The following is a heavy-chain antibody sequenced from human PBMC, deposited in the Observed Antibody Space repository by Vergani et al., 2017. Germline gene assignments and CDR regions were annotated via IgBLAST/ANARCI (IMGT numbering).Heavy chain of an antibody. Sequence: QVQLVESGGGVVQPGGSLSLSCAASGFTFSDYYMSWLRPAPGKGLEWVSYISSSGSTIYYADSVKGGFTISRDNAKNSLYLQMNSLRAEDTAVYYCARDATSVTGCSGTSCHSRGSTPASYYYGMDVWGQGTTVTVSS. J-gene: IGHJ6*02. D-gene: IGHD2-2*01. CDR2: ISSSGSTI. CDR1: GFTFSDYY. CDR3: ARDATSVTGCSGTSCHSRGSTPASYYYGMDV. V-gene: IGHV3-11*04.